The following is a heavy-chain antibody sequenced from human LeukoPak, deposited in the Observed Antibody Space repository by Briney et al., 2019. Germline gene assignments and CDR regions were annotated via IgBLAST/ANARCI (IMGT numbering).Heavy chain of an antibody. CDR1: GGSITSASYY. V-gene: IGHV4-61*02. D-gene: IGHD2-21*01. J-gene: IGHJ6*03. CDR2: LYTNENT. CDR3: ARGVVTDDYYMDV. Sequence: PSETLSLTCTGSGGSITSASYYSTWIRQPAGKGLEWIGRLYTNENTNYNPSLESRVSISVDTSKSQFYLKLNSVTAADTALYFCARGVVTDDYYMDVWGTGTTVTVSS.